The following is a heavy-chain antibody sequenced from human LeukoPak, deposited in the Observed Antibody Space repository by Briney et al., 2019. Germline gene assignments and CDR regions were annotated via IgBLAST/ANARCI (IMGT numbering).Heavy chain of an antibody. Sequence: PSETLSLTCTVSGGSISTYYWSWIRQPPGKGLEWIGYIYYTGSTNYNPSLQSRVTISVDMSKNQFSLRLSSVTAADTAVYYCARLGYCGGGSCYIELWGQGTTVTVSS. J-gene: IGHJ6*02. D-gene: IGHD2-15*01. CDR1: GGSISTYY. CDR3: ARLGYCGGGSCYIEL. CDR2: IYYTGST. V-gene: IGHV4-59*08.